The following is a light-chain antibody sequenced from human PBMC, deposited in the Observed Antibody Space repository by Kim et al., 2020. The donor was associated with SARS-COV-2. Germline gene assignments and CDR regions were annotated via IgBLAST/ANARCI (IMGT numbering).Light chain of an antibody. CDR3: CSYAGSYV. V-gene: IGLV2-11*01. CDR1: SSDVGGYNY. Sequence: SPGQSVTISCTGTSSDVGGYNYVSWYQQHPGKAPKLMIYDVSKRPSGVPDRFSGSKSGHTASLTISGLQAEDEADYYCCSYAGSYVFGTGTKVTVL. J-gene: IGLJ1*01. CDR2: DVS.